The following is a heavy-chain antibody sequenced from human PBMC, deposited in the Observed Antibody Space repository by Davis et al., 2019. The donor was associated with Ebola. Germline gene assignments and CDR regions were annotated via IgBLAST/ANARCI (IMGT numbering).Heavy chain of an antibody. CDR1: GFTFSRYS. D-gene: IGHD2-2*02. CDR3: AKGRTIPLALDF. Sequence: GESLKISCAASGFTFSRYSMNWVRQAPGKGLEWVSYISRSGYTIYYADSVKGRFTISRDNAKNTLYLQMNSLRGEDTAFYYCAKGRTIPLALDFWGRGTLVTVSS. CDR2: ISRSGYTI. J-gene: IGHJ4*02. V-gene: IGHV3-48*04.